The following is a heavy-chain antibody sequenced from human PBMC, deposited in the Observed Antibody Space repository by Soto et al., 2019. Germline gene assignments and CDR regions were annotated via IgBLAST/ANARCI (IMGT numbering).Heavy chain of an antibody. CDR1: GGTFSTYA. CDR3: ARGVYYDSSGYYYFY. D-gene: IGHD3-22*01. J-gene: IGHJ4*02. V-gene: IGHV1-69*13. CDR2: IIPLFGTA. Sequence: SVKVSCKASGGTFSTYAIDWVRQAPGQGLEWMGGIIPLFGTAKYAQNFQGRITITADESTNTAYMELRSLRSQDTAVYYCARGVYYDSSGYYYFYWGQGTLVTVSS.